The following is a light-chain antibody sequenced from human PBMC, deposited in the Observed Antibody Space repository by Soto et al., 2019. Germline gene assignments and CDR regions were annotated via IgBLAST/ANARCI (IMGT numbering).Light chain of an antibody. CDR1: QSISSW. V-gene: IGKV1-5*03. CDR3: QQYNSYSFT. Sequence: DIQMTQSPSTLSASVGDRVTITCRASQSISSWLAWYQQKPGKAPKLLIYKASSLESGVPSRFSGSGSGPEFTLTISSLQPDDFATYYCQQYNSYSFTFGPGTKVDIK. CDR2: KAS. J-gene: IGKJ3*01.